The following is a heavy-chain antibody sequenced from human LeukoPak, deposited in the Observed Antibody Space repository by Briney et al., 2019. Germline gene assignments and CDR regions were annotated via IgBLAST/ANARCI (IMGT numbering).Heavy chain of an antibody. J-gene: IGHJ4*02. Sequence: GGSLRLSCAVSGFIFSSYAMHWVRQAPGKGLEWVSTISGTGGSTYYADSVKGRFTISRDSSKNTLYLQMNSLRAEDTAVYYCAKGLDSGSPDGVAYWGQGTLVTVSS. D-gene: IGHD6-6*01. V-gene: IGHV3-23*01. CDR1: GFIFSSYA. CDR2: ISGTGGST. CDR3: AKGLDSGSPDGVAY.